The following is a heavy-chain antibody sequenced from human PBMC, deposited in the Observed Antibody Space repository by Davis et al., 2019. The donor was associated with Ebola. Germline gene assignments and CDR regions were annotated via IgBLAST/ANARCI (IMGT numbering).Heavy chain of an antibody. Sequence: ASVKVSCKSSGYTFNDYYMHWVRRAPGQGLEWMGRINPNSGDTDFAEKFLGRVTMTRDTSTNTVNMELRRLRSDDTAVYYCVRDYDFVVDYWGQGTLVTVSS. CDR2: INPNSGDT. CDR3: VRDYDFVVDY. D-gene: IGHD3-3*01. CDR1: GYTFNDYY. V-gene: IGHV1-2*06. J-gene: IGHJ4*02.